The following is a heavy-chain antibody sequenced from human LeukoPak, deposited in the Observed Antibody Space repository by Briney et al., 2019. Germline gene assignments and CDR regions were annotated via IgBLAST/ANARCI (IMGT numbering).Heavy chain of an antibody. J-gene: IGHJ4*02. V-gene: IGHV3-23*01. CDR1: GFTFSSYG. D-gene: IGHD3-10*01. CDR2: ISGSGGST. CDR3: ARAGGSGSLARFDY. Sequence: PGGTLRLSCAASGFTFSSYGMSWVRQAPGKGLEWVSAISGSGGSTYYADSVKGRFTISRDNAKNSLYLQMNSLRAEDTAVYYCARAGGSGSLARFDYWGQGTLVTVSS.